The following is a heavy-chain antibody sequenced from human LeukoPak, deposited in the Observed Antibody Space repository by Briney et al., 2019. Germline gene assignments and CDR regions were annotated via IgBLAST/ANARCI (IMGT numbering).Heavy chain of an antibody. D-gene: IGHD3-22*01. V-gene: IGHV3-23*01. J-gene: IGHJ4*02. CDR3: YIPYYDTSAYKGY. Sequence: GGSLRLSCAASGFTFSSYAMTWVRQAPGKRLERVSAISGSGGSTYYADSVKGRFTISRDNSKNTLYLQMNRLRAEDTAVYYCYIPYYDTSAYKGYWGQGTLVTVSS. CDR2: ISGSGGST. CDR1: GFTFSSYA.